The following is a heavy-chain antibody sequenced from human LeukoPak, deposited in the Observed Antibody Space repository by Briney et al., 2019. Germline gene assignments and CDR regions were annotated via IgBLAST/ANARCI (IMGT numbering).Heavy chain of an antibody. CDR2: ISGSGGST. CDR3: TRGRIQLWNDAFDI. D-gene: IGHD5-18*01. Sequence: GGSLRLSCAASGFTFSTYAMSWVRQAPGKGLEWVSVISGSGGSTYYADSVKGRFTISRDNSKNTLYLQMNSLRPEDTAVYYCTRGRIQLWNDAFDIWGQGTMVTVSS. V-gene: IGHV3-23*01. CDR1: GFTFSTYA. J-gene: IGHJ3*02.